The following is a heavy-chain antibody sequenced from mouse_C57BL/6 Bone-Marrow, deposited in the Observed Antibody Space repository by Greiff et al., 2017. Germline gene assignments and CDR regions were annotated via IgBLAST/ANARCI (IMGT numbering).Heavy chain of an antibody. J-gene: IGHJ1*03. V-gene: IGHV1-76*01. CDR1: GYTFTDYY. CDR3: ARRHYSNPYFDV. CDR2: IYPGSGNT. Sequence: VQLQQSGAELVRPGASVKLSCKASGYTFTDYYINWVKQRPGQGLEWIARIYPGSGNTYYNEKFKGKATLTAEKSSSTAYMQLSSLTSEDSAVYFCARRHYSNPYFDVWGTGTTVTVSS. D-gene: IGHD2-5*01.